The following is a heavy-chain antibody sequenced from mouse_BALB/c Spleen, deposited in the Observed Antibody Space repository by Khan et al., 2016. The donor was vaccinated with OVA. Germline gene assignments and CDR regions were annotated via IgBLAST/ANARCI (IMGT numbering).Heavy chain of an antibody. J-gene: IGHJ2*01. D-gene: IGHD1-1*01. V-gene: IGHV1-4*01. CDR2: INPSTGYS. CDR1: GYTFINYW. CDR3: ARWGLRWDFDY. Sequence: QIQLVQSGAELATPGASVKMSCKASGYTFINYWILWVKQRPGQGLEWIGYINPSTGYSEYNQNFKDKATLTADKSSSTAYMQLSSLTSEDSAVDYCARWGLRWDFDYWGQGTTLTVSS.